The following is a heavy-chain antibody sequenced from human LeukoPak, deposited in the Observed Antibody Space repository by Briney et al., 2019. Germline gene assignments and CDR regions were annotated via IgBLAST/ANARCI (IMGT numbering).Heavy chain of an antibody. CDR2: IYYSGST. V-gene: IGHV4-59*01. D-gene: IGHD6-19*01. CDR3: ARDRRRVHCGWYPDYYYYGMDV. Sequence: SETLSLTCTVSGGSISSYYWSWIRQPPGKGLEWIGYIYYSGSTNYNPSLKSRVTISVDTSKNQFSLKLSSVTAADTAVYYCARDRRRVHCGWYPDYYYYGMDVWGQGTTVTVYS. J-gene: IGHJ6*02. CDR1: GGSISSYY.